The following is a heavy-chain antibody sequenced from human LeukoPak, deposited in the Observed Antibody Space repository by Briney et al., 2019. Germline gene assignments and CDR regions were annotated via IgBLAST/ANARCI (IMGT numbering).Heavy chain of an antibody. CDR3: AKVHRVAATLYFDY. Sequence: GGSLRLSCAASGFTFDDYGMSWVRQAPGKGLEWVSAISGSGGSTYYADSVKGRFTISRDNSKNTLYLQMNSLRAEDTAVYYCAKVHRVAATLYFDYWGQGTLVTVSS. J-gene: IGHJ4*02. CDR2: ISGSGGST. D-gene: IGHD2-15*01. V-gene: IGHV3-23*01. CDR1: GFTFDDYG.